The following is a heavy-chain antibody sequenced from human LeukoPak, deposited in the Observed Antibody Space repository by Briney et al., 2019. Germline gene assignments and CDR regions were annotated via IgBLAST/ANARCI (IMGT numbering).Heavy chain of an antibody. CDR2: ISGGGST. D-gene: IGHD2-15*01. V-gene: IGHV3-64D*09. J-gene: IGHJ6*02. Sequence: GGSLRLSCAASGFTFSSYGMHWVRQAPGKGLEYVSAISGGGSTYYADSVKGRFTISRDNSKNTLYLQMSSLRAEDTAVYFCVRGYSFGPYGMDVWGQGTTVTVSS. CDR1: GFTFSSYG. CDR3: VRGYSFGPYGMDV.